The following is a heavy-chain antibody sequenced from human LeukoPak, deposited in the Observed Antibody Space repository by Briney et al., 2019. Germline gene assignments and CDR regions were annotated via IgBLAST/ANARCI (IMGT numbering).Heavy chain of an antibody. CDR3: AKDGGSGMGFDP. D-gene: IGHD3-10*01. Sequence: PGGSLRLSCTASGFIFSSNGMAWVRQAPGKGPEWVSFINGGGGSTLYADSVKGRFTISRDNSKNTLYLQMNSLRAEDAAIYYCAKDGGSGMGFDPWGQGTLVTVSS. CDR1: GFIFSSNG. J-gene: IGHJ5*02. CDR2: INGGGGST. V-gene: IGHV3-23*01.